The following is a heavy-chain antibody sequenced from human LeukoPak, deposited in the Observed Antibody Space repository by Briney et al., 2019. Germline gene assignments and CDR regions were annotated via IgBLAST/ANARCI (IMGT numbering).Heavy chain of an antibody. J-gene: IGHJ4*02. Sequence: SVKVSCKASGGTFSSYAISWVRQAPGQGLEWMGGIIPIFGTANYAQKFQGRVTITADESTSTAYMELSSLRSEDTAVYYCARGSVPRSSWFAYYFDYWGQGTLVTVSS. CDR2: IIPIFGTA. CDR1: GGTFSSYA. CDR3: ARGSVPRSSWFAYYFDY. V-gene: IGHV1-69*13. D-gene: IGHD6-13*01.